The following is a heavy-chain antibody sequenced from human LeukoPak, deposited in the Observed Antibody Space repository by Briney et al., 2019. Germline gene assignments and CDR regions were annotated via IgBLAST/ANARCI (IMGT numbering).Heavy chain of an antibody. J-gene: IGHJ6*03. V-gene: IGHV5-51*01. Sequence: GESLKISCTGSAYSFTSYWIGWARHTRGKGLEWMGIIYHGNSDTRYSPSFQGKVTISAAKTITTAYRQCSSLNASDTAMHYCARVRLLIAGYYYYCYMHVWGKGTTVTVSS. CDR1: AYSFTSYW. CDR3: ARVRLLIAGYYYYCYMHV. CDR2: IYHGNSDT. D-gene: IGHD3-22*01.